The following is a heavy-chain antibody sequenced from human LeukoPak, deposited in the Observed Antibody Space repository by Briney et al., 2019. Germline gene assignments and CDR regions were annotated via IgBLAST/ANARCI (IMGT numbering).Heavy chain of an antibody. D-gene: IGHD2-2*01. CDR1: GFTVSSNY. CDR3: ARGYVEDVGNFDY. Sequence: GGSLRLSCAASGFTVSSNYMSWVRQAPGKGLEWVSVIYSGGSTYYADSVKGRFTISRDNSKNTLYLQMNSLRAEDTAVYYCARGYVEDVGNFDYWGQGTLVTVSS. V-gene: IGHV3-53*01. J-gene: IGHJ4*02. CDR2: IYSGGST.